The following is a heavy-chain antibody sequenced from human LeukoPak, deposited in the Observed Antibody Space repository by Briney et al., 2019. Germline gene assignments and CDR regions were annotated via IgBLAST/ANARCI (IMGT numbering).Heavy chain of an antibody. V-gene: IGHV1-46*01. CDR3: AREMDETTVTTSRVLYYYYYMDV. Sequence: ASVKVSCKASGYTFTSYYMHWVRQAPGQGLEWMGIINPSGGSTSYAQKFQGRVTMTRDMSTSTVYMELSRLRSEDTAVYYCAREMDETTVTTSRVLYYYYYMDVWGKGTTVTVSS. D-gene: IGHD4-17*01. J-gene: IGHJ6*03. CDR1: GYTFTSYY. CDR2: INPSGGST.